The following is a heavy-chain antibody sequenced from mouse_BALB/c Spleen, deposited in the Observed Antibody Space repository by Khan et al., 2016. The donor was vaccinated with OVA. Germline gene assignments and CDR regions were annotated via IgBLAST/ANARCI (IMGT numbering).Heavy chain of an antibody. CDR2: ISYSGNS. CDR1: GDSITSGY. CDR3: ACERRGFAY. Sequence: EVELVESGPSLVKPSQTLSLTCSVTGDSITSGYWNWIRKFPGNKLEYMGYISYSGNSYYNPSLKSRISVNRDTYKTQYYLQLNSVTTEDTATYYCACERRGFAYWGQGTLVTVSA. D-gene: IGHD2-12*01. J-gene: IGHJ3*01. V-gene: IGHV3-8*02.